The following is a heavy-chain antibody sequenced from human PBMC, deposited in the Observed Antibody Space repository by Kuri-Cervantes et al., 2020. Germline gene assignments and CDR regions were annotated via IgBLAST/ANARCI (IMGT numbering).Heavy chain of an antibody. V-gene: IGHV4-38-2*01. Sequence: SQTLSLTCAVSGYSISGGYYWGWIRQPPGKGLDWFGSIYHRGSTYYNPSLKSRVTISVDTSKNQFSLKLSSVTAADTAVYYCARQQQQLRLYNWFDPGGQGTLVTVSS. CDR2: IYHRGST. CDR3: ARQQQQLRLYNWFDP. D-gene: IGHD6-13*01. J-gene: IGHJ5*02. CDR1: GYSISGGYY.